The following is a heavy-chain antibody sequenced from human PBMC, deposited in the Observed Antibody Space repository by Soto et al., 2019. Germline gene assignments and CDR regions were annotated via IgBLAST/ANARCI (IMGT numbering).Heavy chain of an antibody. CDR2: INSDGSST. V-gene: IGHV3-74*01. CDR3: ARVGIAAPYDY. J-gene: IGHJ4*02. CDR1: GFTFSSYW. Sequence: GGSLRLSCAASGFTFSSYWMHWVRQAPGKGLVWVSRINSDGSSTSYADSVKGRFTISRDNATNTLYLQMNSLRAEDTAVYYCARVGIAAPYDYWGQGTLVTVSS. D-gene: IGHD6-13*01.